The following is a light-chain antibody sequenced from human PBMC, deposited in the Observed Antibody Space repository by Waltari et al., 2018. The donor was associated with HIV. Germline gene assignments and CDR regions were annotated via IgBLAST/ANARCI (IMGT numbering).Light chain of an antibody. CDR2: DAS. J-gene: IGKJ4*02. CDR3: LQFNSYPQT. V-gene: IGKV1-13*02. Sequence: AIQLTQSPSSLSSAVGEGVTISCRASQAITKTVAWFQQMPGIPPKLLIYDASVLASGVSSSFSGRGSGTDFTHTIRSLQSEDSATYYCLQFNSYPQTFGGGTKVEIK. CDR1: QAITKT.